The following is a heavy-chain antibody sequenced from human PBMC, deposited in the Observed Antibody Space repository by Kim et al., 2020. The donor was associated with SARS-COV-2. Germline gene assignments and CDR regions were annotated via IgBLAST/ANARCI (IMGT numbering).Heavy chain of an antibody. J-gene: IGHJ5*02. Sequence: ASVKVSCKASGYTFTGYYMHWVRQAPGQGLEWMGWIKPNSGATNYAQKFQGRVTMTRDTSISTAYMELTRLRSDDTAFYYCAREAYITTDIGGGNWFDPWGQGTLVTVSS. CDR3: AREAYITTDIGGGNWFDP. V-gene: IGHV1-2*02. CDR2: IKPNSGAT. D-gene: IGHD5-12*01. CDR1: GYTFTGYY.